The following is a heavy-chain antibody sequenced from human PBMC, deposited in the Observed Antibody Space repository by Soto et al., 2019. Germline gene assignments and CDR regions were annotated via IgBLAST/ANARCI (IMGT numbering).Heavy chain of an antibody. CDR2: INPNSGGT. D-gene: IGHD3-3*01. J-gene: IGHJ6*02. CDR1: GYTFTGYY. Sequence: GASVKVSCKASGYTFTGYYMHWVRQAPGQGLEWMGWINPNSGGTNYAQKFQGRVTMTRDTSISTAYMELSRLRSDDTAVYYCARGGTIGGVVIMGYCYGMDVWGQGITGTGAS. CDR3: ARGGTIGGVVIMGYCYGMDV. V-gene: IGHV1-2*02.